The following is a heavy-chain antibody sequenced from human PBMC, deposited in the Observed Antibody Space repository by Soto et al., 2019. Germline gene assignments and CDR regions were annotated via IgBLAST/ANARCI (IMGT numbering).Heavy chain of an antibody. CDR1: GFTFSSYS. D-gene: IGHD2-2*01. J-gene: IGHJ4*02. Sequence: KPGGSLRLSCAASGFTFSSYSMNWVRQAPGKGLEWVSSISSSSSHIFYADSVKGRLTISRDNANNSLYLQMNSLRAEDTAVYYCATRYCTSTNCYSFDYWGQGVLVTVSS. CDR2: ISSSSSHI. V-gene: IGHV3-21*01. CDR3: ATRYCTSTNCYSFDY.